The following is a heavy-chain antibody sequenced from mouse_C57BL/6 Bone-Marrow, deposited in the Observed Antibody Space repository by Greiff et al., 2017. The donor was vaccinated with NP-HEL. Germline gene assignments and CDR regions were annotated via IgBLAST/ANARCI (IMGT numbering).Heavy chain of an antibody. CDR2: IDPSDSYT. Sequence: VLLQQSGAELVKPGASVKLSCKASGYTFTSYWMQWVKQRPGQGLEWIGEIDPSDSYTNYNQKFKGKATLTVDTSSSTAYMQLSSLTSEDSAVYYCARPPYYYGSDYWGRGTTLTVTS. CDR3: ARPPYYYGSDY. J-gene: IGHJ2*01. CDR1: GYTFTSYW. V-gene: IGHV1-50*01. D-gene: IGHD1-1*01.